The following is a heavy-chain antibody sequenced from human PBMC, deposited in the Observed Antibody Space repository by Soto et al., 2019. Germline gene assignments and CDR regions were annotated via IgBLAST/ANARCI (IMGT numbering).Heavy chain of an antibody. Sequence: SVKVSCKASGGTFSSYAISWVRQAPGQGLEWMGGIIPIFGTANYAQKFQGRVTITADESTSTAYMELSSLRSEDTAVYYCARDGCSGGSCYLGLGYNWFDPWGQGTLVTVSS. CDR1: GGTFSSYA. J-gene: IGHJ5*02. CDR3: ARDGCSGGSCYLGLGYNWFDP. V-gene: IGHV1-69*13. CDR2: IIPIFGTA. D-gene: IGHD2-15*01.